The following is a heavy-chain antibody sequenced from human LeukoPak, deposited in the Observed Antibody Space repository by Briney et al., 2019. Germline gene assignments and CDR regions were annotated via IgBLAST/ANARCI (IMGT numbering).Heavy chain of an antibody. J-gene: IGHJ6*02. CDR1: GFTFSDYY. Sequence: GGSLRLSCAASGFTFSDYYMSWIRQAPGKGLEWVSHISSSGSTIYYADSVKGRFTISRDNAKNSLYLQMDSLRAEDTAVYYCARDLPQYYDFWSGSGMDVWGQGTTVTVSS. CDR3: ARDLPQYYDFWSGSGMDV. D-gene: IGHD3-3*01. V-gene: IGHV3-11*01. CDR2: ISSSGSTI.